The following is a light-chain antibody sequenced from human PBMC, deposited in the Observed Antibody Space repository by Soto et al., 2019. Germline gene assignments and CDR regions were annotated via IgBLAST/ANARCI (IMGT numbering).Light chain of an antibody. CDR1: SGYSNYK. J-gene: IGLJ2*01. Sequence: QSVLTQPPSASASLGASVTLTCTLSSGYSNYKVDWYQQRPGKGPRFVMRVGTGGIVGSKGDGIPDRFSVLGSGLNRYLTIKNIQEEDESDYHCGADHGSGSNFGRVFGGGTKLTGL. CDR3: GADHGSGSNFGRV. CDR2: VGTGGIVG. V-gene: IGLV9-49*01.